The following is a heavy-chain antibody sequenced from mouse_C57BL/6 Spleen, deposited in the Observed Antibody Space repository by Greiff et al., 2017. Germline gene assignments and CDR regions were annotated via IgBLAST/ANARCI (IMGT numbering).Heavy chain of an antibody. J-gene: IGHJ2*01. V-gene: IGHV1-81*01. CDR3: ALYYYGSSSYYFDY. D-gene: IGHD1-1*01. CDR2: IYPRSGNT. CDR1: GYTFTSYG. Sequence: QVQLQQSGAELARPGASVKLSCKASGYTFTSYGISWVKQRTGQGLEWIGEIYPRSGNTYYNEKFKGKATLTADKSSSTAYMELRSLTSEDSAVYFCALYYYGSSSYYFDYWGQGTTLTVSS.